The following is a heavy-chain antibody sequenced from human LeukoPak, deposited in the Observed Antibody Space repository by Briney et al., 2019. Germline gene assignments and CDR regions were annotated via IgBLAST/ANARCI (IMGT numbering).Heavy chain of an antibody. CDR3: ARMGTNWGLDY. CDR2: IYTSGST. CDR1: GGSISSYY. V-gene: IGHV4-4*07. Sequence: PSETLSLTCTVSGGSISSYYWSWFRQPAGKGLEWIGRIYTSGSTNYNPSLKSRVTMSVDTSKNQFSPKLRSVTAADTAVYYCARMGTNWGLDYWGQGTLVTVSS. J-gene: IGHJ4*02. D-gene: IGHD7-27*01.